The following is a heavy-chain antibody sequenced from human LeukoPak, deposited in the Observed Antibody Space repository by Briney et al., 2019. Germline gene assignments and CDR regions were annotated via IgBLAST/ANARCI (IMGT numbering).Heavy chain of an antibody. CDR3: ARVSVGSSDY. CDR2: IYHSGHT. D-gene: IGHD1-26*01. V-gene: IGHV4-38-2*02. CDR1: GYSISSGYY. J-gene: IGHJ4*02. Sequence: SETLSLTCTVSGYSISSGYYWGWIRQPPGKGLEWIGSIYHSGHTYYNPSLKGRVTMSIDTSKNHFSMKLTSVTAADTAVYYCARVSVGSSDYWGQGTLVTVSS.